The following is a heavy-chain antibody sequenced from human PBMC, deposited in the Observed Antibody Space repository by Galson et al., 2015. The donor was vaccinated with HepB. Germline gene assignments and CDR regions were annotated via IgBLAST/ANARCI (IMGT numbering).Heavy chain of an antibody. V-gene: IGHV1-18*01. Sequence: QSGAEVTTPGASVKVSCKASGYSFTSKGISWVRQAPGQGLEWMGWISTNSGDTNYAQKFQGRATMTTDTSTSTAYMELRSLRSDDTAVYYCARDVDHRFDHWGQGTLVTVSS. J-gene: IGHJ4*02. CDR3: ARDVDHRFDH. CDR2: ISTNSGDT. CDR1: GYSFTSKG.